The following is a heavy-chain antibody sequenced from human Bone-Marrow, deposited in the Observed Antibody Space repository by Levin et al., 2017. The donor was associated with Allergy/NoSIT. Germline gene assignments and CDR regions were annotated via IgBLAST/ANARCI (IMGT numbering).Heavy chain of an antibody. J-gene: IGHJ5*02. CDR3: ARDSGTKWTDRLGFGWFDP. D-gene: IGHD1-14*01. CDR2: IYTSGAT. Sequence: PSETLSLTCTVSGASISSGSYYWSWIRQPAGKGLEWIGRIYTSGATDYNSSLESRVTVSLDTSRAQFSLELTSVTAADTAIYFCARDSGTKWTDRLGFGWFDPWGQGILVTVSS. V-gene: IGHV4-61*02. CDR1: GASISSGSYY.